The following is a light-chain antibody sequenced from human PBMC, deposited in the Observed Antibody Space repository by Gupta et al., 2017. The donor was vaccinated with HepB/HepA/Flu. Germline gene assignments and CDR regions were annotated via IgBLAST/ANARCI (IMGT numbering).Light chain of an antibody. Sequence: QSVLTQPPSASGTPGQGVTISCSGSSSNIGSNYVYWYQQLPGTAPKLLIYRNNQRPSGVPDRFSGSKSGTSASLAISGLRSEDEADYYCAAWDDSLSGSVFGGGTKLTVL. CDR3: AAWDDSLSGSV. CDR2: RNN. J-gene: IGLJ2*01. CDR1: SSNIGSNY. V-gene: IGLV1-47*01.